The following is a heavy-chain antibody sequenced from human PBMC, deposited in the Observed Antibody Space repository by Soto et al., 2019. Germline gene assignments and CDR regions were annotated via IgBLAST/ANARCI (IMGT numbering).Heavy chain of an antibody. V-gene: IGHV1-69*01. J-gene: IGHJ4*02. D-gene: IGHD1-26*01. CDR1: VGTFSSYA. CDR3: ASRVGATTGNDY. Sequence: QVQLVQSGAEVKKPGSSVKVSCKASVGTFSSYAISWVRQAPGQGLEWMGGIIPISGTANYAQKFQGRVTITADESTSTADMELSSLRSEDTAVYYCASRVGATTGNDYWGQGTLVTVSS. CDR2: IIPISGTA.